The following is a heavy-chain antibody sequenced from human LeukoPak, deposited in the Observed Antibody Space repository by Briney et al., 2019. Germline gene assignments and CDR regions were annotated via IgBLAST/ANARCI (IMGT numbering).Heavy chain of an antibody. CDR2: ISDGGST. CDR3: VRHCCSSPSKRTFDI. Sequence: SETLSLTCTVSGDSIRSSDYYWGRIRQSPGKGLEWIGTISDGGSTYYNPSLKSRIIISVDTSKNQFSLQLSSVTAADTAVYYCVRHCCSSPSKRTFDIWGQGTLVAVSS. V-gene: IGHV4-39*01. CDR1: GDSIRSSDYY. D-gene: IGHD2-15*01. J-gene: IGHJ3*02.